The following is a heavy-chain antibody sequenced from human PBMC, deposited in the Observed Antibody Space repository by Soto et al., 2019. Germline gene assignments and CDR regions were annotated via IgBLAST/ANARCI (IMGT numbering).Heavy chain of an antibody. CDR3: AAGRPVDY. V-gene: IGHV3-21*01. Sequence: EVQLVESGGGLVKPGGSLRLSCAASGFTFSSYSMTWVRQAPEKVLEWVSSISSSDTYIYYADSVKGRFTISGENAKNSLYLQMNSLRAEDTAVYYCAAGRPVDYWGQGTLVTVSS. J-gene: IGHJ4*02. CDR1: GFTFSSYS. D-gene: IGHD6-6*01. CDR2: ISSSDTYI.